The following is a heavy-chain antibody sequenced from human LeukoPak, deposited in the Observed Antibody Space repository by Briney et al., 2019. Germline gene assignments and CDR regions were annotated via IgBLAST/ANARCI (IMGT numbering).Heavy chain of an antibody. Sequence: APVKVSCKASGYTFTSYGISWVRQAPGQGLEWMGWISAYNGNTNYAQKLQGRVTMTTDTSTSTAYMELRSLRSDDTAVYYCARVDSSSWYREIELDYWGQGTLVTVSS. V-gene: IGHV1-18*01. CDR1: GYTFTSYG. CDR2: ISAYNGNT. CDR3: ARVDSSSWYREIELDY. J-gene: IGHJ4*02. D-gene: IGHD6-13*01.